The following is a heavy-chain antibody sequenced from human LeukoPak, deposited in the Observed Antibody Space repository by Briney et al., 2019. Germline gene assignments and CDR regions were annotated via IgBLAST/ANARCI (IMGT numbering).Heavy chain of an antibody. Sequence: GGSLRLSCAASGFTFSSYAMSWVRQAPGKGLEWVSAISGSGGSTYYADSVKGRFTISRGNSKNTLYLQMNSLRAEDTAVYYCAKAGRATYYYDSSGYYYFDYWGQGTLVTVSS. CDR1: GFTFSSYA. CDR3: AKAGRATYYYDSSGYYYFDY. V-gene: IGHV3-23*01. CDR2: ISGSGGST. J-gene: IGHJ4*02. D-gene: IGHD3-22*01.